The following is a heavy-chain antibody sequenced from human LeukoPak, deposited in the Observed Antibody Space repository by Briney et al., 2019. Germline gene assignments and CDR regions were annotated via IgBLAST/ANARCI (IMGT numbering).Heavy chain of an antibody. Sequence: PGGSLRLSCAASGFTFSTYWMSWVRQAPGKGLEWVANIKQDGSEKYYVDSVKGRFTLSRDNAKNSLYLQMNSLRAEDTAVYYCARDQVVVIVLFDYWGQGTLVTVSS. J-gene: IGHJ4*02. CDR1: GFTFSTYW. CDR3: ARDQVVVIVLFDY. CDR2: IKQDGSEK. D-gene: IGHD3-22*01. V-gene: IGHV3-7*03.